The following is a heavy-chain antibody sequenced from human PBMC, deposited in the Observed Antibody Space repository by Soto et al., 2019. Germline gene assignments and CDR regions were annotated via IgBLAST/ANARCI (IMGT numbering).Heavy chain of an antibody. J-gene: IGHJ3*02. CDR2: TSSSGATI. CDR3: ARVGVGSLDAFDI. D-gene: IGHD1-26*01. Sequence: EEQLAESGGGLVQPGGSLRLSCAASGFTFSSFEMNWVRQGPGKGLEWVSYTSSSGATIYYADSVKGRFTISRDNAKNTLYLQMNSLRVEDTAVYYCARVGVGSLDAFDIWGQGTMVTVSS. V-gene: IGHV3-48*03. CDR1: GFTFSSFE.